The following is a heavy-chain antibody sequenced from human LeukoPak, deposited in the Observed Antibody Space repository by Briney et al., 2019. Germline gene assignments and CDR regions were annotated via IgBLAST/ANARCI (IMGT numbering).Heavy chain of an antibody. J-gene: IGHJ5*02. CDR2: IYYSGST. Sequence: PSETLSLTCAVYGGSFNGYYWSWIRQPPGKGLEWIGYIYYSGSTNYNPSLKSRVTISVDTSKNQFSLKLSSVTAADTAVYYCARTPNCSGGSCYFPDWFDPWGQGTLVTVSS. CDR3: ARTPNCSGGSCYFPDWFDP. CDR1: GGSFNGYY. V-gene: IGHV4-59*01. D-gene: IGHD2-15*01.